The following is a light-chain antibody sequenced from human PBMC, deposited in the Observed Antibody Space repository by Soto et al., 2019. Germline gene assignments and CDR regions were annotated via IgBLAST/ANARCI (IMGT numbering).Light chain of an antibody. CDR2: EVD. Sequence: HSVLTQHPSASGSPGHSVAISCTRTSSDVGGYNYVSWYQQHPGKAAKLMIYEVDKRASGVPDRYYGSKSGNAVYLTVSGLQGEDEDDYYCSSYAGSSNVFGTGSKVTVL. CDR3: SSYAGSSNV. CDR1: SSDVGGYNY. J-gene: IGLJ1*01. V-gene: IGLV2-8*01.